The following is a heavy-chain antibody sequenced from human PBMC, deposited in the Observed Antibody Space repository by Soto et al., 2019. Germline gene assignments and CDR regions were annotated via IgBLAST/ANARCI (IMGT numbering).Heavy chain of an antibody. CDR1: GFTFSSYS. D-gene: IGHD3-10*01. J-gene: IGHJ4*02. CDR3: ARDPPTYGSGSRTFDY. CDR2: ISSSSSYI. Sequence: GRSLRLSCAASGFTFSSYSMNWVRQAPGKGLEWVSSISSSSSYIYYADSVKGRFTISRDNAKNSLYLQMNSLRAEDTAVYYCARDPPTYGSGSRTFDYWGQGTLVTVSS. V-gene: IGHV3-21*01.